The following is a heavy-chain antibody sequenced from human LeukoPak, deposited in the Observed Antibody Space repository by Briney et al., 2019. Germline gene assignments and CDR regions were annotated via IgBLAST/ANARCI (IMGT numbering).Heavy chain of an antibody. V-gene: IGHV4-34*01. D-gene: IGHD3-10*01. CDR1: GGSFSGYY. J-gene: IGHJ6*03. Sequence: SETLSLTCAVYGGSFSGYYWSWIRQPPGKGLEWIGEINHSGSTNYNPSLKSRVTISVDTSKNQFSLKLSSVTAADTAVYYCASQLLWCGESPDYYYMDVWGKGTTVTVSS. CDR3: ASQLLWCGESPDYYYMDV. CDR2: INHSGST.